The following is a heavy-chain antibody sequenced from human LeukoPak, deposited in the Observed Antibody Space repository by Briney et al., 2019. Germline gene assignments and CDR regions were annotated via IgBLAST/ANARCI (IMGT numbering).Heavy chain of an antibody. CDR3: ARDSSDYGGKGVDY. D-gene: IGHD4-23*01. J-gene: IGHJ4*02. CDR2: ISYDGSNK. V-gene: IGHV3-30*14. Sequence: PGGSLRLSCAASGFTFSSYAMHWVRQAPGKGLEWVAVISYDGSNKYYADSVKGRFTISRDNSKNTLYLQMNSLRAEDTAVYYCARDSSDYGGKGVDYWGQGTLVTVSS. CDR1: GFTFSSYA.